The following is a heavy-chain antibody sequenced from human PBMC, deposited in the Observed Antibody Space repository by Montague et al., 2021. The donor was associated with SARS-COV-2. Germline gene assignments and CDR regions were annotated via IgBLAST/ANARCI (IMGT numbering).Heavy chain of an antibody. J-gene: IGHJ2*01. CDR3: ARRGGGEVFARFMYWYFDV. Sequence: SETLSLTCSVSGGSTNNYYWGWVRQSPGKGLEWIGYIYYSGSVTTSYNPSLKSRVSISVDTSENQFSLKLTSVTAADTAVYYCARRGGGEVFARFMYWYFDVWGRGSLVTVSS. D-gene: IGHD2-21*01. CDR1: GGSTNNYY. V-gene: IGHV4-59*13. CDR2: IYYSGSVTT.